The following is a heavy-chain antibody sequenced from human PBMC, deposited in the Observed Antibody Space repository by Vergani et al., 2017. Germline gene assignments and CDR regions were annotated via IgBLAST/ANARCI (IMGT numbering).Heavy chain of an antibody. CDR1: GFSLTTRGVG. Sequence: QITVKESGPMMVNPTQTLTLTCTVSGFSLTTRGVGVGWIRQSPGKALEWLALIYWNDDKRLSPSLKNRLTVAKDTSRNQVVLTMTNMNPVDTATYYCAHSRAVPTTMSNEWFDPWGPGTLVTVSS. J-gene: IGHJ5*02. V-gene: IGHV2-5*01. D-gene: IGHD4/OR15-4a*01. CDR3: AHSRAVPTTMSNEWFDP. CDR2: IYWNDDK.